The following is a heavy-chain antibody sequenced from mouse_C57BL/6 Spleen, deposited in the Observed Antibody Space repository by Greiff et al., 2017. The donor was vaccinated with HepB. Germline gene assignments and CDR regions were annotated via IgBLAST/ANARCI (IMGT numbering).Heavy chain of an antibody. CDR1: GFTFSDYY. CDR2: INYDGSST. J-gene: IGHJ1*03. Sequence: EVQLVESEGGLVQPGSSMKLSCTASGFTFSDYYMAWVRQVPEKGLEWVANINYDGSSTYYLDSLKSRFIISRDNAKNILYLQMSSLKSEDTATYYCAREGYPWYFDVWGTGTTVTVSS. V-gene: IGHV5-16*01. D-gene: IGHD2-2*01. CDR3: AREGYPWYFDV.